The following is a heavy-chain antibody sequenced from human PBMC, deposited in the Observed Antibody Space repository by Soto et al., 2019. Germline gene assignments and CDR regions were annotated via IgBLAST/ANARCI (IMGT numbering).Heavy chain of an antibody. Sequence: QVQLQESGPGLVKPSQTLSLTCTVSGGSISSGGYYWSWIRQHPGKGLEWIGYIYYSGSTYYNPSLKRRITVAVDMSKNQFSLKLSAVTAADTAVYYGARKVRGVGRYYYYGMDVWGQGTTVTVSS. V-gene: IGHV4-31*03. CDR3: ARKVRGVGRYYYYGMDV. CDR2: IYYSGST. CDR1: GGSISSGGYY. D-gene: IGHD3-10*01. J-gene: IGHJ6*02.